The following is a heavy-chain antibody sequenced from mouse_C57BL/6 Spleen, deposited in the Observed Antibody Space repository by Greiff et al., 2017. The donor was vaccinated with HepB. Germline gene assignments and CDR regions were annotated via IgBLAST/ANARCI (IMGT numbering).Heavy chain of an antibody. J-gene: IGHJ3*01. Sequence: QVHVKQPGAELVKPGASVKMSCKASGYTFTSYWITWVKQRPGQGLEWIGDIYPGSGSTNYNEKFKSKATLTVDTSSSTAYMQLSSLTSEDSAVYYCATRRLGLFAYWGQGTLVTVSA. CDR3: ATRRLGLFAY. CDR2: IYPGSGST. V-gene: IGHV1-55*01. CDR1: GYTFTSYW. D-gene: IGHD1-2*01.